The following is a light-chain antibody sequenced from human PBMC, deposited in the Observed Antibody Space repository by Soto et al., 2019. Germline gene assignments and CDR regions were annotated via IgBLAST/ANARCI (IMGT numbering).Light chain of an antibody. V-gene: IGLV2-11*01. Sequence: QSALTQPRSVSGSPGQSVTISCTGTSSDVGGYNFVSWYQQHPGKAPQLMIYDVNKRPSGIPDRFSGSKSGNMASLTISGLQAEDEADYYCCSNAGSYTYVFGTGTKLTVL. CDR1: SSDVGGYNF. CDR3: CSNAGSYTYV. J-gene: IGLJ1*01. CDR2: DVN.